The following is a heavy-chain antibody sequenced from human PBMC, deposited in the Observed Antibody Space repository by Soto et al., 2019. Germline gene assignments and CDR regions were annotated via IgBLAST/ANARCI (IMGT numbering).Heavy chain of an antibody. CDR3: AKDSRPVRGTRYYYGMDV. CDR1: GFTFSSYA. CDR2: ISGSGGST. Sequence: EVQLLESGGGLVQPGGSLRLSCAASGFTFSSYAMSWVRQAPGKGLDWVSAISGSGGSTYYADSVKGRFTISRDNSKNTLYLQMNSLRAEDTAVYYCAKDSRPVRGTRYYYGMDVWGQGTTVTVSS. D-gene: IGHD3-10*01. V-gene: IGHV3-23*01. J-gene: IGHJ6*02.